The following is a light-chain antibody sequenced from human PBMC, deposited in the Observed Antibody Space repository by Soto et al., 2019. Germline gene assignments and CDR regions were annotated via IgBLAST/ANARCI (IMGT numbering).Light chain of an antibody. Sequence: QSVLTQPPSVSAAPGQKVTISCSGSHSNIGSNYVSWYQQLPGTAPKVLIYDNNKRPSGIPDRFSGSKSGTSASLGITGLQTGDEADYYCGTWDSSLSAWVFGGGTQLTVL. CDR3: GTWDSSLSAWV. V-gene: IGLV1-51*01. CDR1: HSNIGSNY. CDR2: DNN. J-gene: IGLJ3*02.